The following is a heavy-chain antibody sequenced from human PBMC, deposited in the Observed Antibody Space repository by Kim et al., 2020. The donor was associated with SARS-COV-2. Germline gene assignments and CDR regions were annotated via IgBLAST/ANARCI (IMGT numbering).Heavy chain of an antibody. D-gene: IGHD6-6*01. CDR3: ARLRRDYYNCMDV. V-gene: IGHV4-39*01. CDR1: GGSISSSGYY. J-gene: IGHJ6*03. CDR2: IYYSGST. Sequence: SETLSLTCTVSGGSISSSGYYWGWIRQPPGKGLEWIGSIYYSGSTFYNPSLKSRVTISVDTSKNQFSLKLSSVTAADTAVYFCARLRRDYYNCMDVWGKG.